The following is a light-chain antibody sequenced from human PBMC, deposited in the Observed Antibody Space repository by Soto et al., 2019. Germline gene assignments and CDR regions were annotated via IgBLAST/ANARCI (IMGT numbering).Light chain of an antibody. V-gene: IGLV1-44*01. CDR2: SNN. J-gene: IGLJ2*01. CDR1: SSNIGSNT. CDR3: AAWDDSLNGVV. Sequence: QAVVTQPPSASGTPGQRVTISCSGSSSNIGSNTVNWYQQLPGTAPKLLIYSNNQRPSGVPDRFSGSKSGTSASLAISGLQSEDEADYYCAAWDDSLNGVVFGGGTKVTVI.